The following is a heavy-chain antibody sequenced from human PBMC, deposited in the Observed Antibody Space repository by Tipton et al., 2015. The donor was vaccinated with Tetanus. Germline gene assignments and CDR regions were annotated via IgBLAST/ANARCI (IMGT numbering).Heavy chain of an antibody. V-gene: IGHV4-34*01. D-gene: IGHD3-22*01. CDR3: ARDRRDFAYDSRGFYSPLYYFDN. J-gene: IGHJ4*02. Sequence: LRLSCAVYGGSLSRYYWTWIRQPPGKGLEWIGEVDDSGSTNYSPSLKSRVTISLDTSKNEFSPTLSSVTAADAAVYFCARDRRDFAYDSRGFYSPLYYFDNWGQGLRVTVSS. CDR2: VDDSGST. CDR1: GGSLSRYY.